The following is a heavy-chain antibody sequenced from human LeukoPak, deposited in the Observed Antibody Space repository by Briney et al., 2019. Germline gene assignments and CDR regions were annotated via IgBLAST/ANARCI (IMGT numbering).Heavy chain of an antibody. D-gene: IGHD2-15*01. CDR3: ARDPGEAYCSGGSCFSAYQH. CDR1: GGTFSSYA. J-gene: IGHJ1*01. CDR2: IIPIFGTA. Sequence: SVKVSCKASGGTFSSYAISWVRQAPGQGLEWMGGIIPIFGTANYAQKFQGRVTITADASTRTAYMGLSSLRSEDTAAYYCARDPGEAYCSGGSCFSAYQHWGQGTLVTVSS. V-gene: IGHV1-69*13.